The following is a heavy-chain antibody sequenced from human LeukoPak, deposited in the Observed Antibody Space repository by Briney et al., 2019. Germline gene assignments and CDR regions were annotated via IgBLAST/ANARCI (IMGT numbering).Heavy chain of an antibody. CDR1: GGSFSGYY. Sequence: SETLSLTCAVYGGSFSGYYWSWIRQPPGEGLEWIGEINHSGSTNYNPSLKSRVTISVDTSKNQFSLKLSSVTAADTAVYYCATLGGSSSRSYDYWGQGTLVTVSS. J-gene: IGHJ4*02. D-gene: IGHD6-13*01. CDR3: ATLGGSSSRSYDY. V-gene: IGHV4-34*01. CDR2: INHSGST.